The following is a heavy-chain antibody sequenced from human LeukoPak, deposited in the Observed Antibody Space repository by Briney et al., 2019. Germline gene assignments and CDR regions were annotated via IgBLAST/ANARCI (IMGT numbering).Heavy chain of an antibody. CDR1: GGSFSGYY. CDR2: INHSGST. J-gene: IGHJ4*02. D-gene: IGHD4-11*01. Sequence: SETLSLTCAVYGGSFSGYYWSWIRQPPGKGLEWIGEINHSGSTNYNPSLKSRVTISVDTSKNQFSLKLSSVTAADTAVYYCASASITRYYFDYWGQGTLVTVSS. CDR3: ASASITRYYFDY. V-gene: IGHV4-34*01.